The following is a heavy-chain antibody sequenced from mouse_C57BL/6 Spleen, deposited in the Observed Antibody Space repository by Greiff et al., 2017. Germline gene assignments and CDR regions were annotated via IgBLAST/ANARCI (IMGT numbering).Heavy chain of an antibody. D-gene: IGHD1-1*01. Sequence: EVHLVESGEGLVKPGGSLKLSCAASGFTFSSYAMSWVRQTPETRLEWVAYISSGGDYIYYADTVKGRFTISRDNARNTLYLQMSSLKSEDTAMYYCTRAFYYYGSPWYFDVWGTGTTVTVSS. CDR3: TRAFYYYGSPWYFDV. J-gene: IGHJ1*03. CDR1: GFTFSSYA. CDR2: ISSGGDYI. V-gene: IGHV5-9-1*02.